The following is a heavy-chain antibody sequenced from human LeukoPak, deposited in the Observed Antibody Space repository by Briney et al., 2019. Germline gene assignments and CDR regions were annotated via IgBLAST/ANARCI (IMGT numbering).Heavy chain of an antibody. J-gene: IGHJ4*02. D-gene: IGHD2-21*02. CDR3: ASLPAIRDDY. V-gene: IGHV3-30*02. Sequence: GGSLRLSCAASGFTFSSCGMHWVRQAPGKGLEWVAFIRYDGSNKYYADSVKGRFTISRDNSKNTLYLQMNSLRAEDTAVYYCASLPAIRDDYWGQGTLVTVSS. CDR2: IRYDGSNK. CDR1: GFTFSSCG.